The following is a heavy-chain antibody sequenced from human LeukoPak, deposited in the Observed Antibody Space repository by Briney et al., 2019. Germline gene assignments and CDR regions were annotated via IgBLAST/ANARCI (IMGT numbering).Heavy chain of an antibody. V-gene: IGHV3-23*01. Sequence: GGSLRLSCAASGFTFSSYAMSWVRQAPGKGLEWVSAVRGSGSSTDYADSVKGRFTISRDNSKNTLYLQMNSLRAEDTAVYYCAKDYYDSSESYMDVWGKGTTVTVSS. CDR1: GFTFSSYA. CDR2: VRGSGSST. CDR3: AKDYYDSSESYMDV. J-gene: IGHJ6*03. D-gene: IGHD3-22*01.